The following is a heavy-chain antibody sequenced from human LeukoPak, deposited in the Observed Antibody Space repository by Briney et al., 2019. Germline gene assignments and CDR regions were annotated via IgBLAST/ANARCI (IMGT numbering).Heavy chain of an antibody. J-gene: IGHJ4*02. CDR3: ARAVGATSHLDY. D-gene: IGHD1-26*01. V-gene: IGHV1-8*01. CDR1: GYTFTSYE. CDR2: MNPNSGNT. Sequence: ASVKVSCKASGYTFTSYETNWVRQATGQGLEWMGWMNPNSGNTGSAQKFQGRLTMTRNKSISTAYMELSSLRSEDTAVYFCARAVGATSHLDYWGQGTLVTVSS.